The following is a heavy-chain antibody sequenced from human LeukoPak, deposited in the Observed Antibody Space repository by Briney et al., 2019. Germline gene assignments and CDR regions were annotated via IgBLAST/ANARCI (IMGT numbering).Heavy chain of an antibody. V-gene: IGHV4-59*08. J-gene: IGHJ4*02. D-gene: IGHD2-2*01. CDR2: ISNSGGT. CDR1: GASISSYY. CDR3: TRHSTSSAPSAY. Sequence: SETLSLTCTVSGASISSYYWIWVRQPPGKGLAWIGYISNSGGTNYNPSLTRRVTISVDTSKNQFSLKLTSVTAADTAIYFCTRHSTSSAPSAYWGQGTLVTVSS.